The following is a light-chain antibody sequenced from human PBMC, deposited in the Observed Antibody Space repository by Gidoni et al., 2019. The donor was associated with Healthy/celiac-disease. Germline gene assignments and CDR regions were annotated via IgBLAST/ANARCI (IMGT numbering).Light chain of an antibody. CDR2: QAS. V-gene: IGLV3-1*01. Sequence: SYELTQPPSVSVSPGQTASINCSGDNLGDKYSCWYQQKPGQSPVLVIYQASKRPSGITERFSVSNSGNTATLTISGTQAMDEADYYCQACDSSTYVFGTVTKFTVL. CDR1: NLGDKY. CDR3: QACDSSTYV. J-gene: IGLJ1*01.